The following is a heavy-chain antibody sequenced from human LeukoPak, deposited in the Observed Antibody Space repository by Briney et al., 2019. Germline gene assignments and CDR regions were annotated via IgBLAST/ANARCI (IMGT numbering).Heavy chain of an antibody. Sequence: SETLSLTCTVSGGSISSYYWSWIRQPPGKGLEWIGYTYYSGSTNYNPSLKSRVTISVDTSKNQFSLKLSSVTAADTAVYYCATFHSSSWYLDYWGQGTLVTVSS. CDR2: TYYSGST. CDR1: GGSISSYY. V-gene: IGHV4-59*01. J-gene: IGHJ4*02. CDR3: ATFHSSSWYLDY. D-gene: IGHD6-13*01.